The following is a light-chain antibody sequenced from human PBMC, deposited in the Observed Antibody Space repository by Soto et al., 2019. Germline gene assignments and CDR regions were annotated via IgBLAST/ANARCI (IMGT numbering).Light chain of an antibody. CDR1: QSISDY. J-gene: IGKJ1*01. CDR2: PASNLP. CDR3: LQVYSFPRT. V-gene: IGKV1-39*01. Sequence: DIQMTQSPSSLSASVGDRVTITCRASQSISDYLNWYQQKPGKAPKLLVSPASNLPSLESGVPSRFSGSGSGTVFTLTIGSLQPEDSATYYCLQVYSFPRTFGQGTKVEIK.